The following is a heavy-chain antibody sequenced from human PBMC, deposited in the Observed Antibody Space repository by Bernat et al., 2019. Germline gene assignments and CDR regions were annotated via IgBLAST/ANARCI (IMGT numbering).Heavy chain of an antibody. J-gene: IGHJ6*02. CDR2: ISYDGSNK. V-gene: IGHV3-30-3*01. D-gene: IGHD4-17*01. Sequence: QVQLVESGGGVVQPGRSLRLSCAASGFTFSSYAMHWVRQAPGKGLEWVAVISYDGSNKYYADSVKGRFTISRDNSKNTLYLQMNSLRAEDTAVYYCARGGDYVLEWGMNYYYYGMDVWGQGTTVTVSS. CDR3: ARGGDYVLEWGMNYYYYGMDV. CDR1: GFTFSSYA.